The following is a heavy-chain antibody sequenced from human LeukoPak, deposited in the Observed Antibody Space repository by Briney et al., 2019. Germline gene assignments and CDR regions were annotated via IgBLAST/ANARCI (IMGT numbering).Heavy chain of an antibody. CDR3: TRVHYGDYVDY. CDR2: ISSDGTST. D-gene: IGHD4-17*01. V-gene: IGHV3-74*01. J-gene: IGHJ4*02. CDR1: GFTFSSYW. Sequence: GGSLRLSCAASGFTFSSYWMHWVRQAPGKGLVWVSRISSDGTSTSYADSVKGRFTISRDNAKNTLYLQMNSLRAEDTAVYHCTRVHYGDYVDYWGPGTLVTVSS.